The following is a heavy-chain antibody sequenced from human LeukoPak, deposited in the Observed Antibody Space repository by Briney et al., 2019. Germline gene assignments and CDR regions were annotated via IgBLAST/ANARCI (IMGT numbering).Heavy chain of an antibody. D-gene: IGHD4-17*01. V-gene: IGHV3-23*01. CDR3: AKFTMTTRLDY. CDR1: GFTFSNSA. Sequence: PGGSLRLSCAASGFTFSNSAMTWVRQAPGKGLEWVSGINNSGYSTYYANSVKGRFTISRDNSKNRLYLEMNSLRAEDTAVYYCAKFTMTTRLDYWGQGILVTVSS. CDR2: INNSGYST. J-gene: IGHJ4*02.